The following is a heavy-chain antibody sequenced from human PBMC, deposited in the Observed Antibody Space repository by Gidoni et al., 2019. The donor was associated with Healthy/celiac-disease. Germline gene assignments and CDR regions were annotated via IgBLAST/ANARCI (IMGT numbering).Heavy chain of an antibody. D-gene: IGHD3-22*01. J-gene: IGHJ5*02. CDR2: ISGSGGST. V-gene: IGHV3-23*01. Sequence: EVQLLESGGGLVQPGGSLRLSCAAYGFTFSSYAMSWVRQAPGKGLEWVSAISGSGGSTYYADSVKGRFTISRDNSKNTLYLQMNSLRAEDTAVYYCAKSPGYYDSSGASWGQGTLVTVSS. CDR3: AKSPGYYDSSGAS. CDR1: GFTFSSYA.